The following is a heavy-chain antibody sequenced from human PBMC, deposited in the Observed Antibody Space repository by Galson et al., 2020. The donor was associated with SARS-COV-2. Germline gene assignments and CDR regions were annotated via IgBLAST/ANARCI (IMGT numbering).Heavy chain of an antibody. CDR2: ISSSGEKV. J-gene: IGHJ4*02. D-gene: IGHD5-18*01. CDR3: ARGRGGYGPFDS. V-gene: IGHV3-48*03. CDR1: GFTFSSYE. Sequence: GESLKISCAASGFTFSSYEMNWVRQAPGKGLEWVSYISSSGEKVYYADSAKGRFTISRDNAENSLFLQMSSLRAEDTAVYHCARGRGGYGPFDSWGRGTLVTVSS.